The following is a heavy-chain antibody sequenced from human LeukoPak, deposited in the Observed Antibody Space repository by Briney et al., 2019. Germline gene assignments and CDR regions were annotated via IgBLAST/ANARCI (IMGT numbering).Heavy chain of an antibody. CDR1: GYTFTNFY. CDR2: INPTTGST. CDR3: ARDLNPQSIGMRAFDI. Sequence: GASVKVSCKASGYTFTNFYLHWVRQAPGQGLEWMGIINPTTGSTTCAQKFQGRVTMTRDMSTSTVYMGLSSLRSEDTAVYFCARDLNPQSIGMRAFDIWGQGTMVTASS. D-gene: IGHD1-14*01. J-gene: IGHJ3*02. V-gene: IGHV1-46*01.